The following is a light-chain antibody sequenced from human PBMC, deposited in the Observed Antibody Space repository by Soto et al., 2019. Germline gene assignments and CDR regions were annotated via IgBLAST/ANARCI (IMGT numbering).Light chain of an antibody. CDR2: GAS. Sequence: EIVMTQSAATLSVSPGEGATVSCTASQSVSSHLAWYQHKPGQAPRLLIPGASNRATGIPDRFSGSGSGTDFILTGSRLEPEDFAVYYCQQYGSSPPITFGQGTRLEIK. V-gene: IGKV3-20*01. J-gene: IGKJ5*01. CDR1: QSVSSH. CDR3: QQYGSSPPIT.